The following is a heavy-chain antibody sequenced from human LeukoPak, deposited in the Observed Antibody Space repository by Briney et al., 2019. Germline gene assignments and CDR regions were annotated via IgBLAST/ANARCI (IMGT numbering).Heavy chain of an antibody. J-gene: IGHJ4*02. D-gene: IGHD2-15*01. CDR2: INPNSGGT. CDR3: ARSEVVVEGYFDY. Sequence: ASVKVSCKASGYTFTGYYMHWVRQAPGHGLEWMGWINPNSGGTNYAQKFQGRVTMTRDTSISTAYMELSRLRSDDTAVYYCARSEVVVEGYFDYWGQGTLVTVSS. CDR1: GYTFTGYY. V-gene: IGHV1-2*02.